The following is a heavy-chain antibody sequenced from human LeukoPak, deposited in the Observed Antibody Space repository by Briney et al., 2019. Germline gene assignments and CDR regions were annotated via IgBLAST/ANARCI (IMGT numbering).Heavy chain of an antibody. CDR2: IKQDGSEK. J-gene: IGHJ6*03. V-gene: IGHV3-7*01. D-gene: IGHD3-3*01. Sequence: GGSLRLSCAASGFTFSSYWMSWVRQAPGEGLEWVANIKQDGSEKYYVDPVKGRFTISRDNANNSLYLQMNSLRAEDTAVYYCARGSSYYDFWSGYYLPVYYYYMDVWGKGTTVTVSS. CDR3: ARGSSYYDFWSGYYLPVYYYYMDV. CDR1: GFTFSSYW.